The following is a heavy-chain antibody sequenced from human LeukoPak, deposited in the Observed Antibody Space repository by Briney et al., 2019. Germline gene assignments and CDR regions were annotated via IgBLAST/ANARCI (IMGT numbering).Heavy chain of an antibody. D-gene: IGHD6-6*01. CDR2: IWYDGSNK. V-gene: IGHV3-33*01. CDR1: GFTFSSYG. CDR3: ARDPLNSSSNYMDV. Sequence: GGSLRLSCAASGFTFSSYGMHWVRQAPGKGLEWVAVIWYDGSNKYYADSVKGRFTISRDNSKNTLYLQMSSLRAEDTAVYYCARDPLNSSSNYMDVWGKGTTVTVSS. J-gene: IGHJ6*03.